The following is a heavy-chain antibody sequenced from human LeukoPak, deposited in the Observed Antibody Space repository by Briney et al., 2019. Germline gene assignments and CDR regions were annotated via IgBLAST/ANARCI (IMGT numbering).Heavy chain of an antibody. CDR1: GFTFSSYG. V-gene: IGHV3-7*03. J-gene: IGHJ4*02. CDR2: INQDGTEK. Sequence: GGSLRLSCAASGFTFSSYGMSWVRQAPGKGLEWVANINQDGTEKYYVDSVKGRFTISRDNAKNSLYLQMNSLRAEDTAVYYCARGRSGSYLALDYWGQGTLVTVSS. D-gene: IGHD3-10*01. CDR3: ARGRSGSYLALDY.